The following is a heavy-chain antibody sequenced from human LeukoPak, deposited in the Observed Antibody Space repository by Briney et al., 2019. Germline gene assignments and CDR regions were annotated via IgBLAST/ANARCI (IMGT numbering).Heavy chain of an antibody. Sequence: AGGSLRLSCAAAGVTFSTYEMNWVRQAPGKGLEWISYISSSGSTIYYADSVKGRFTISRDNAKNSLYLQMNSLRAEDTAVYYCASPQVRGAPFDYWGPGTLVTVSS. CDR3: ASPQVRGAPFDY. V-gene: IGHV3-48*03. J-gene: IGHJ4*02. CDR1: GVTFSTYE. CDR2: ISSSGSTI. D-gene: IGHD3-10*01.